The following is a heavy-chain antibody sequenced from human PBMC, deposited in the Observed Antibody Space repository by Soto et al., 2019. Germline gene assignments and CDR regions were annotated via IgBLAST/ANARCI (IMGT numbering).Heavy chain of an antibody. V-gene: IGHV3-23*01. CDR2: ISGSGGST. J-gene: IGHJ1*01. CDR3: ATYSSSFDPEYFQH. Sequence: PGGSLRLSCAASGFTFSSYAMSWVRQAPGKGLEWVSAISGSGGSTYYADSVKGRFAISRDNSKNTLYLQMNSLRAEDTAVYYCATYSSSFDPEYFQHWGQGTLVTVSS. D-gene: IGHD6-13*01. CDR1: GFTFSSYA.